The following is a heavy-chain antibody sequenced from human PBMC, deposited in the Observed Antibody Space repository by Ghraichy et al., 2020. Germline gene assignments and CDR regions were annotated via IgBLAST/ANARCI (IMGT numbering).Heavy chain of an antibody. Sequence: SETLSLTCTVSGGSISSSSYYWGWIRQPPGKGLEWIGSIYYSGSTYYNPSLKSRVTISVDTSKNQFSLKLSSVTAADTAVYYCARGMGGTSSEYFQHWGQGTLVTVSS. J-gene: IGHJ1*01. CDR3: ARGMGGTSSEYFQH. CDR2: IYYSGST. V-gene: IGHV4-39*07. CDR1: GGSISSSSYY. D-gene: IGHD3-16*01.